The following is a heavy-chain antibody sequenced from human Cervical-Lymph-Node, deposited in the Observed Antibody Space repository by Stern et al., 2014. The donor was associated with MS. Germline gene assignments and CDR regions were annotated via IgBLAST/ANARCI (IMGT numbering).Heavy chain of an antibody. CDR1: GFGFSSYW. Sequence: EVQLVESGGGLVQPGGSLRLSCVASGFGFSSYWMSWVRQAPGKGLEWVANIKQDGSEKYYVDSVKGRFTISRDNAKNSLYLQMNSLRGEDTAVYYCARDCCVGHCDGVRGYSYYYGLDVWGQGTSVTVSS. V-gene: IGHV3-7*01. CDR2: IKQDGSEK. J-gene: IGHJ6*02. D-gene: IGHD2-21*01. CDR3: ARDCCVGHCDGVRGYSYYYGLDV.